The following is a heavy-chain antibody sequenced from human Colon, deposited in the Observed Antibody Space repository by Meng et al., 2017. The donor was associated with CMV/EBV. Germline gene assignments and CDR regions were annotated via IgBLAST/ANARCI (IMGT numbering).Heavy chain of an antibody. CDR3: ARRDYYYGLDV. CDR1: GYTFATYW. Sequence: GGSLRLSCEGSGYTFATYWIAWVRQKPGKGLEWMGIVYPGDSDSRYSPSFQGQVTFSADKSTNTAYLQWGSLKASDTAVYFCARRDYYYGLDVWGQGTTVTVSS. CDR2: VYPGDSDS. J-gene: IGHJ6*02. V-gene: IGHV5-51*01.